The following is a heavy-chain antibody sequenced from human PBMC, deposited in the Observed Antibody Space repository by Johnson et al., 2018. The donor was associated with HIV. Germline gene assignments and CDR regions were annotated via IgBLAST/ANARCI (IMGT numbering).Heavy chain of an antibody. CDR3: AKERWGTTVTTLAFDI. D-gene: IGHD4-17*01. Sequence: VQLVESGGGLVQPGGSLRLSCAASGFTFSSYAMSWVRQAPGKGLEWVSAISGSGGSTYYADSVKGRFTISRVNSKNTLYLQMNSLRAEDTAVYYCAKERWGTTVTTLAFDIWGQGTMVTVSS. V-gene: IGHV3-23*04. CDR2: ISGSGGST. CDR1: GFTFSSYA. J-gene: IGHJ3*02.